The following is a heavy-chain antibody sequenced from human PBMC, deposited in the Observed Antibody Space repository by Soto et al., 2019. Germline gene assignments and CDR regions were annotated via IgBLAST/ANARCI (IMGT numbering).Heavy chain of an antibody. D-gene: IGHD6-19*01. Sequence: GGSLRLSCAASGFTFSSYAMSWVRQAPGKGLEWVSTIGGRGDSTYYADSVKGRFTISRDNSKKTLYLQMNSLRAEDTAIYYCAKTAVAGTTGVPNFDYWGQGTLVTVSS. J-gene: IGHJ4*02. CDR2: IGGRGDST. CDR1: GFTFSSYA. CDR3: AKTAVAGTTGVPNFDY. V-gene: IGHV3-23*01.